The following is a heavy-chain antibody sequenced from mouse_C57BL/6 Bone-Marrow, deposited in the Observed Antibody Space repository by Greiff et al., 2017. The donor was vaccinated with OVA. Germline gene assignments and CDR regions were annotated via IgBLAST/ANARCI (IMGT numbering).Heavy chain of an antibody. V-gene: IGHV1-15*01. D-gene: IGHD2-2*01. CDR1: GYTFTDYE. Sequence: QVQLQQSGAELVRPGASVTLSCKASGYTFTDYEMHWVKQTPVHDLEWIGAIDPETGGTAYNQKFKGKAILTADKSSSTAYMELRSLTSEDSAVYYCTISYGYDFDYWGQGTTLTVSS. CDR2: IDPETGGT. J-gene: IGHJ2*01. CDR3: TISYGYDFDY.